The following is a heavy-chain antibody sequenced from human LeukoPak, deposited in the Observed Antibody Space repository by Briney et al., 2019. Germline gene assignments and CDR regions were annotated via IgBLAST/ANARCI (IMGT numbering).Heavy chain of an antibody. J-gene: IGHJ4*02. CDR1: GGSISSYY. V-gene: IGHV4-59*01. Sequence: SETLSLTCTVSGGSISSYYWTWIRQPPGKGLEWIGYIYYSGSTNYNPSLKSRVTISVDTSKNQFSLKLSSVTAADTAVYYCARADYGGTLYYFDYWGQGTLVTVSS. CDR3: ARADYGGTLYYFDY. CDR2: IYYSGST. D-gene: IGHD4-23*01.